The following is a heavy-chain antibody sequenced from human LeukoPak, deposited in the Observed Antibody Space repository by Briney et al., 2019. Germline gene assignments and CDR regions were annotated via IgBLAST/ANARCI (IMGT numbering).Heavy chain of an antibody. CDR2: IYYSGST. D-gene: IGHD3-3*01. Sequence: SETLSLTCTVSGGSISSYYWSWIRQPPGKGLEWIGYIYYSGSTNYNPSLKSRVTISVDTSKNQFSLKLSSVTAADTAVYYCARLPLGGYDFWSGYYTDDAFDIWGQGTMVTVSS. CDR1: GGSISSYY. V-gene: IGHV4-59*08. J-gene: IGHJ3*02. CDR3: ARLPLGGYDFWSGYYTDDAFDI.